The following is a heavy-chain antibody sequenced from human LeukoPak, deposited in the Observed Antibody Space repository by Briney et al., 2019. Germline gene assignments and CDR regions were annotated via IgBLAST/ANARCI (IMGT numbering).Heavy chain of an antibody. CDR1: GFTFSSYA. J-gene: IGHJ4*02. V-gene: IGHV3-21*01. D-gene: IGHD6-19*01. Sequence: SGGSLRLSCAASGFTFSSYAMSWVRQAPGKGLEWVSSITSSSTFVYYADSVKGRFSISRDNAKNSLYLQMDSLRAEDTAVYYCAKDFGAVAGNVVNYFDYWGQGTLVTVSS. CDR2: ITSSSTFV. CDR3: AKDFGAVAGNVVNYFDY.